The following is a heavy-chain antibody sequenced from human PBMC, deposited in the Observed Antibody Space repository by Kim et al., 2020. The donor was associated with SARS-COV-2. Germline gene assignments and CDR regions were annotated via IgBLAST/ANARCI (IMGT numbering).Heavy chain of an antibody. CDR1: GGSISSSSYY. Sequence: SETLSLTCTVSGGSISSSSYYWGWIRQPPGKGLEWIGSIYYSGSTYYNPSLKSRVTISVDTSKNQFSLKLSSVTAADTAVYCCARRVAAAGENDYWGQGTPVTVSS. CDR3: ARRVAAAGENDY. V-gene: IGHV4-39*01. CDR2: IYYSGST. D-gene: IGHD6-13*01. J-gene: IGHJ4*02.